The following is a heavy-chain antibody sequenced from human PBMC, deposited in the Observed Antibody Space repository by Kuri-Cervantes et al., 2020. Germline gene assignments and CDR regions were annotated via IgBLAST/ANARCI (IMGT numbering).Heavy chain of an antibody. Sequence: ASVKVSCKASGYTFTSYYMHWVRQAPGQGLEWMGIINPNSGGTNYAQKFQGRVTMTRDTSISTAYMELSRLRSDDTAVYYCAREKRGYYDSSGYQPCDYWGQGTLVTVSS. V-gene: IGHV1-2*02. J-gene: IGHJ4*02. CDR3: AREKRGYYDSSGYQPCDY. CDR2: INPNSGGT. D-gene: IGHD3-22*01. CDR1: GYTFTSYY.